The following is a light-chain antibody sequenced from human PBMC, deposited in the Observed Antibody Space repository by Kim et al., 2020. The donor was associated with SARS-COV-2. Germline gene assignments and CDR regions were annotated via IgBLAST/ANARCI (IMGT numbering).Light chain of an antibody. CDR1: QGISSF. CDR2: AAS. J-gene: IGKJ2*01. Sequence: SAALGARVTIPCRASQGISSFLAWFQQKPGKAPEHLIYAASTLQSGVPSRFSGSGSGTEYSLTITGLQPEDFATYFCQQFQSYPYTFGQGTKLEI. V-gene: IGKV1-9*01. CDR3: QQFQSYPYT.